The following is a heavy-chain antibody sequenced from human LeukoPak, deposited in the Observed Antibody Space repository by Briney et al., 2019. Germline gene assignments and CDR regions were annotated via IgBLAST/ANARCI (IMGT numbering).Heavy chain of an antibody. D-gene: IGHD6-13*01. V-gene: IGHV5-51*01. Sequence: GESLKISCKGSGYSFTSYWIGWVRQMPWKGLEWMGIIYPGDSDTRYSPSFQDQVTISADKSISTAYLQWSSLKASDTAMYYCARQVAAAAHYYYYYMDVWGKGTTVTVSS. J-gene: IGHJ6*03. CDR2: IYPGDSDT. CDR1: GYSFTSYW. CDR3: ARQVAAAAHYYYYYMDV.